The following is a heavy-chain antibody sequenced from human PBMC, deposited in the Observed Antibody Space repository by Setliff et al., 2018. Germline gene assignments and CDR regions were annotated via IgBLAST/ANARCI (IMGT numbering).Heavy chain of an antibody. V-gene: IGHV3-7*01. Sequence: PGGSLRLSCAASGFTFSSYWMSWVRQAPGKGLEWVANIKQDGSEKYYVDSVKGRFTISRDNAKNSLYLQMNSLRAEDTAVYYCTRDWGIAAAGYWGQGTLVTVSS. J-gene: IGHJ4*02. CDR3: TRDWGIAAAGY. CDR2: IKQDGSEK. D-gene: IGHD6-13*01. CDR1: GFTFSSYW.